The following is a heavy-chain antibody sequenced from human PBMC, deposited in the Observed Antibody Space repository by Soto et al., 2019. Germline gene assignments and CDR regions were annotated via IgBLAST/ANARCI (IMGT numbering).Heavy chain of an antibody. CDR2: IYWDDDK. J-gene: IGHJ4*02. V-gene: IGHV2-5*02. D-gene: IGHD6-19*01. Sequence: QITLKKYGPTLVKPTQTLTLTCTFSGFSLSTTRVGVGWIRQPPGKALEWLALIYWDDDKRYSPFLKSRLTITKDTYKNQVVLTMTNMDPMDTATYFCADTLVDGLGYYFDYWGQGTLVTVSS. CDR3: ADTLVDGLGYYFDY. CDR1: GFSLSTTRVG.